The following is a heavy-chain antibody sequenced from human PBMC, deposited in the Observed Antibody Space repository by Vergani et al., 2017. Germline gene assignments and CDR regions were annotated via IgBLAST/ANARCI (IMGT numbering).Heavy chain of an antibody. J-gene: IGHJ6*03. Sequence: QVQLQESGPGLVKPSETLSLTCTVSGGSISSYYWSWIRQPPGKGLEWIGYIYYSGSTNYNPSLKSRVTISVDTSKNQFSLKLSSVTAADTAAYYCAREHLYYMDVWGKGTTVTVSS. CDR3: AREHLYYMDV. CDR2: IYYSGST. CDR1: GGSISSYY. V-gene: IGHV4-59*01.